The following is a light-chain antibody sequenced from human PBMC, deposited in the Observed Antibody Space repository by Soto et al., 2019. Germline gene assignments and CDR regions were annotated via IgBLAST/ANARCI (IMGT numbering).Light chain of an antibody. CDR3: QQYGSSPPIT. Sequence: EVMMTQVRDTLSVTPGETVTLSCGASQSVRTNLAWYQQRPGQAPRLLIHYSSTRATDVPARFSGSGSGTDFTLTISRLEPEDFAVYYCQQYGSSPPITFGQGTRLEI. CDR2: YSS. V-gene: IGKV3D-20*01. J-gene: IGKJ5*01. CDR1: QSVRTN.